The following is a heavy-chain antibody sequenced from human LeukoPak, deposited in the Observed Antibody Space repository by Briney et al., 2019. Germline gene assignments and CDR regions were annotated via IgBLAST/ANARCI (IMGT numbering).Heavy chain of an antibody. CDR2: IYYSGST. CDR1: GGSISSYY. Sequence: SETLSLTCTVSGGSISSYYWSWIRQPPGKGLEWIGYIYYSGSTNYNPSLKSRVTISVDTSKNQFSLKLSSVTAADTAVYYCATTVVDYYDSSGYYLDYRGQGTLVTVSS. CDR3: ATTVVDYYDSSGYYLDY. V-gene: IGHV4-59*01. D-gene: IGHD3-22*01. J-gene: IGHJ4*02.